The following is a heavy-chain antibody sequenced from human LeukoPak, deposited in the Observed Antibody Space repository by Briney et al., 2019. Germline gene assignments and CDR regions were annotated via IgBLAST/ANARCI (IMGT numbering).Heavy chain of an antibody. V-gene: IGHV3-23*01. J-gene: IGHJ6*03. CDR3: ARGDYRDGYNYHYYYMDV. D-gene: IGHD5-24*01. CDR1: GFTFSSYW. CDR2: ISGSGGST. Sequence: GGSLRLSCAASGFTFSSYWMSWVRQAPGKGLEWVSAISGSGGSTYYADSVKGRFTISRDNAKNSLYLQMNSLRAEDTAVYYCARGDYRDGYNYHYYYMDVWGKGTTVTVSS.